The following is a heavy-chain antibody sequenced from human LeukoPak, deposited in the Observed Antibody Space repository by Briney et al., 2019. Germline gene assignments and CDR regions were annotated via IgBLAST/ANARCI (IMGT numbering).Heavy chain of an antibody. CDR3: ARDTLFVSGYSSSWYGMDV. CDR1: GGSISSYY. CDR2: IYTSGST. D-gene: IGHD6-13*01. J-gene: IGHJ6*02. V-gene: IGHV4-4*07. Sequence: TSETLSLTCTVSGGSISSYYWSWIRQPARKGLEWIGRIYTSGSTNYTPSLKSRVTMSVDTSKNQFSLKLSSVTAADTAVYYCARDTLFVSGYSSSWYGMDVWGQGTTVTVSS.